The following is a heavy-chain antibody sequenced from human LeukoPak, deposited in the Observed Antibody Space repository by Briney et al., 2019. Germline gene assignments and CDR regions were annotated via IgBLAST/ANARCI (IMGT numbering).Heavy chain of an antibody. D-gene: IGHD2/OR15-2a*01. CDR2: INHSGTT. Sequence: TTSETLSLTCAVYGESFSDYYWNWIRQPPGKGLEWIGEINHSGTTNYNPSLKSRVTISVDTSKNQFSLRLSSVTAADTALYYCARGLRLPSRSTPAVPHVWGKGTTVTVSA. J-gene: IGHJ6*04. CDR1: GESFSDYY. CDR3: ARGLRLPSRSTPAVPHV. V-gene: IGHV4-34*01.